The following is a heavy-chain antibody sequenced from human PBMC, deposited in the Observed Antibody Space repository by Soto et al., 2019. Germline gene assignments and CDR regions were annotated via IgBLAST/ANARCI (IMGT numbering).Heavy chain of an antibody. CDR2: IWYDGSNK. CDR3: ARVNSIGVAGNGDGDAFDI. CDR1: GFTFSSYG. D-gene: IGHD6-19*01. V-gene: IGHV3-33*01. Sequence: QVQLVESGGGVVQPGRSLRLSCAASGFTFSSYGMHWVRQAPGKGLEWVAVIWYDGSNKYYADSVKGRFTISRDNSKNKLYLQMNSLRAEDTAVYYCARVNSIGVAGNGDGDAFDIWGQGTMVTVSS. J-gene: IGHJ3*02.